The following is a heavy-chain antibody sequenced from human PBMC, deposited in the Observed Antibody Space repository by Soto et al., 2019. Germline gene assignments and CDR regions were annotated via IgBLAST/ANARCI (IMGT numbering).Heavy chain of an antibody. CDR3: ARSIAPKISRLIDI. J-gene: IGHJ4*02. V-gene: IGHV3-30-3*01. D-gene: IGHD3-3*01. Sequence: GGSLRLSCAASGFTFNGYPMHWVRQAPGKGLEWVGDISYDGIKKHYADSVKGRFTISRDNAKNTLYVEMDSLTTEDTGVYYCARSIAPKISRLIDIWGQGTLATVSS. CDR1: GFTFNGYP. CDR2: ISYDGIKK.